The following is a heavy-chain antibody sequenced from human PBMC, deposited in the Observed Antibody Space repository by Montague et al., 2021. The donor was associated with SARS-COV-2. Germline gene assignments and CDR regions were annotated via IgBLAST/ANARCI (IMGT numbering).Heavy chain of an antibody. CDR2: IYTTGST. V-gene: IGHV4-61*02. CDR3: ARDDFRWDFDC. CDR1: GDSITSDVSY. Sequence: TLSLTCTVSGDSITSDVSYWSWLRQPAGKGLEWIGRIYTTGSTNYNPSHKSRLTISLDTSKNQFSLKLSSVTAADTAVYYCARDDFRWDFDCWGQGTLVTVSS. J-gene: IGHJ4*02. D-gene: IGHD2/OR15-2a*01.